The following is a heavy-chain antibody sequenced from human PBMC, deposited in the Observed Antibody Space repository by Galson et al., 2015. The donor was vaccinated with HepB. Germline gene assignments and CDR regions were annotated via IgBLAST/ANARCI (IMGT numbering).Heavy chain of an antibody. Sequence: SLRLSCAASGFTFSTFTIHWVRQAPGKGLEYVSGISSNGGSTYYADSVKGRFTMSRDNSKNTLYLQMSSLRAEDTAVYYCVKIGITIFGVVIRSLDYNLDVWGQGTTVTVSS. J-gene: IGHJ6*02. CDR1: GFTFSTFT. CDR3: VKIGITIFGVVIRSLDYNLDV. CDR2: ISSNGGST. D-gene: IGHD3-3*01. V-gene: IGHV3-64D*06.